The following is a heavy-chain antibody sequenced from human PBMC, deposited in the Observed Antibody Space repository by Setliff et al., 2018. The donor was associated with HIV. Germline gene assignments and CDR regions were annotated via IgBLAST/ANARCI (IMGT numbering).Heavy chain of an antibody. J-gene: IGHJ4*02. V-gene: IGHV1-2*02. CDR3: ARIDYPWEYYFDY. CDR1: GYTFTGYY. D-gene: IGHD1-26*01. CDR2: INPNSGGT. Sequence: ASVKVSCKASGYTFTGYYMHWVRQAPGQGLEWMGWINPNSGGTNYAQKFQGRVTMTRDTSISTAYMELRSLRSDDTAVYYCARIDYPWEYYFDYWGQGTLVTVSS.